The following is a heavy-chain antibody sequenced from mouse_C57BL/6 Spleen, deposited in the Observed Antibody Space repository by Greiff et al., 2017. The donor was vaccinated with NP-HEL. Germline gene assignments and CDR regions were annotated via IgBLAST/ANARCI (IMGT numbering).Heavy chain of an antibody. Sequence: QVQLQQSGAELVKPGASVKISCKASGYAFSSYWMNWVKQRPGKGLEWIGQIYPGDGDTNYNGKFKGKATLTADKSSSTAYMQLSSLTSEDSAVYFCARGDYHSNYGYFDVWGTGTTVTVSS. V-gene: IGHV1-80*01. CDR3: ARGDYHSNYGYFDV. J-gene: IGHJ1*03. CDR2: IYPGDGDT. D-gene: IGHD2-5*01. CDR1: GYAFSSYW.